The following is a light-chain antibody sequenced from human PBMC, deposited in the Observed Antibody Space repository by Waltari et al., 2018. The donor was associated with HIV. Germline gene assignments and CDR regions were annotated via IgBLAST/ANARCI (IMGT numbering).Light chain of an antibody. CDR2: EVT. J-gene: IGLJ1*01. CDR1: SSDVGGYNY. V-gene: IGLV2-14*01. CDR3: SSATSRKLYV. Sequence: QSALTQPASVSGSPGQSITISCTGTSSDVGGYNYVSWYQQHPGKVPKLWIYEVTSRPSGVSQRFSASKSGNKASLTISGLQAEDEADYYCSSATSRKLYVFGTGTKVTVL.